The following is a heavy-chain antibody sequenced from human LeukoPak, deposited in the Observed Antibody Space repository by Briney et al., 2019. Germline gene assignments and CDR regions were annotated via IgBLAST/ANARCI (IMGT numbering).Heavy chain of an antibody. CDR3: ARDYSGSPPDEDYYGMDV. V-gene: IGHV3-74*01. Sequence: PGGSLRLSCVVSGFTFSTYWMHWVRQAPGKGLVWVSHINRDGSSTSYADSVKGRFTISRDNAKNTLDLQMNSLRAEDTAVYYCARDYSGSPPDEDYYGMDVWGQGTTVTVSS. CDR1: GFTFSTYW. CDR2: INRDGSST. D-gene: IGHD1-26*01. J-gene: IGHJ6*02.